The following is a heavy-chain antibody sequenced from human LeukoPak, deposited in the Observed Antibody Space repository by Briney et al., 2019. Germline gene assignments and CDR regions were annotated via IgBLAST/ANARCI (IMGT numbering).Heavy chain of an antibody. CDR2: IYYSGST. V-gene: IGHV4-39*07. J-gene: IGHJ4*02. CDR3: ARFSDYYDSSGYYFDY. CDR1: GGSISSSSYY. Sequence: PSETLSLTCTVSGGSISSSSYYWGWIRQPPGKGLEWIGSIYYSGSTYYNPSLKSRVTISVDTSKNQFSLKLSSVTAADTAVYYCARFSDYYDSSGYYFDYWGQGTLVTVSS. D-gene: IGHD3-22*01.